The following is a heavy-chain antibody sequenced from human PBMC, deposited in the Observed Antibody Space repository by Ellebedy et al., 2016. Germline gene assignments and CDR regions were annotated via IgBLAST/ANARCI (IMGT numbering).Heavy chain of an antibody. Sequence: SVKVSXXASGLTFSTSLVQWVRQARGQGLEWIGRIVVDSSNTIYAQKFLERVTITRDMSTSTAYMELSSLRSEDTAVYYCATCEDGYGGFGYWGQGTLVSVSS. CDR2: IVVDSSNT. CDR3: ATCEDGYGGFGY. D-gene: IGHD4-23*01. J-gene: IGHJ4*02. CDR1: GLTFSTSL. V-gene: IGHV1-58*01.